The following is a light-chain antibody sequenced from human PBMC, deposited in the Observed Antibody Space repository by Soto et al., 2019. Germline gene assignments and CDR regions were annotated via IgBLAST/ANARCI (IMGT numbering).Light chain of an antibody. V-gene: IGLV3-1*01. CDR3: QAWDIRAARLV. Sequence: SYELTQPPSVSVSPGQTASIACSGNKLGDKYAGWYQQKPGQSPVLVIYQDTKRPPGHPERYSGSSAGNTATLTISGNQVMDEAGYCCQAWDIRAARLVFGGGGKVTVL. J-gene: IGLJ2*01. CDR2: QDT. CDR1: KLGDKY.